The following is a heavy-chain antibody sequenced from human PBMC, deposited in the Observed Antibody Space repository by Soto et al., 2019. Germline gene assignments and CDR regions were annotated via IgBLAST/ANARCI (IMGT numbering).Heavy chain of an antibody. CDR3: ARDNGIAARPRGGFYFQH. CDR2: ISGSGGST. Sequence: VHLLESGGGLVQPGGSLRLSCVASGFIFSSYGMSWVRQAPGKGLEWVAGISGSGGSTYYADSVKGRFTISRDNSKNTLYLQMNSLRAEDTAVYYCARDNGIAARPRGGFYFQHWGQGTLVTVSS. CDR1: GFIFSSYG. V-gene: IGHV3-23*01. J-gene: IGHJ1*01. D-gene: IGHD6-6*01.